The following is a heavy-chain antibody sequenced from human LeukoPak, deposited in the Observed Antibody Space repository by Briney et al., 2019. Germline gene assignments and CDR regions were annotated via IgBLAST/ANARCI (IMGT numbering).Heavy chain of an antibody. D-gene: IGHD3-22*01. Sequence: GGSLRLSCAASGFTVSSNYMSWVRQAPGKGLGWVSVIYSGGSTYYADSVKGRFTISRDNSKNTLYLQMNSLRAEDTAVYYCAKSSGYWDFGAFDIWGQGTMVTVSS. CDR3: AKSSGYWDFGAFDI. CDR1: GFTVSSNY. J-gene: IGHJ3*02. CDR2: IYSGGST. V-gene: IGHV3-66*01.